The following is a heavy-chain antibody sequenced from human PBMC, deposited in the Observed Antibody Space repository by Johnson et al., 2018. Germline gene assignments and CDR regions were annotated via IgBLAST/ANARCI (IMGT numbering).Heavy chain of an antibody. CDR3: ARVAGYCSSTSCNYYYYMDV. D-gene: IGHD2-2*01. Sequence: VQLLESGGGVVQPGRSLRLSCAASGFTVSSNYMSWVRQAPGKGLEWVSVIYSGGSIYYADSVKGRFTISRDNAKNSLYLQMNSLRAEDTAVYYCARVAGYCSSTSCNYYYYMDVWGKGTTVTVSS. CDR2: IYSGGSI. J-gene: IGHJ6*03. V-gene: IGHV3-66*01. CDR1: GFTVSSNY.